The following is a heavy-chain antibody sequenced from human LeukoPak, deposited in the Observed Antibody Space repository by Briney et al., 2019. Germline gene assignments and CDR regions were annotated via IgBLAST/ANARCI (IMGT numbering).Heavy chain of an antibody. Sequence: PGGSLRLSCAASGLTVSSNYMSWVRQAPGMGLEWVSVIYSSGSTYCEDSVKGRFTNSRDNSKNTLYLQMNSLRAEDTAVYYCARLRGYGGSPDSAWGQGTLVTVSS. CDR1: GLTVSSNY. D-gene: IGHD4-23*01. CDR3: ARLRGYGGSPDSA. J-gene: IGHJ5*02. CDR2: IYSSGST. V-gene: IGHV3-53*01.